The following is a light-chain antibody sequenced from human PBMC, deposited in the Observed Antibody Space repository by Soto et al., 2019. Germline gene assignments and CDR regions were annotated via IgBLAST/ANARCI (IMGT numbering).Light chain of an antibody. Sequence: QSVVTQPPSASGTPGQTVTISCSGSSSNIGSNYVYWYHQLPGTAPKLLIYNYNLRPSGVVDRFSGSRSGTSASLAISGLRSEDEADYYCSSYAGSSNVFGTGTKLTVL. CDR1: SSNIGSNY. CDR3: SSYAGSSNV. J-gene: IGLJ1*01. CDR2: NYN. V-gene: IGLV1-47*02.